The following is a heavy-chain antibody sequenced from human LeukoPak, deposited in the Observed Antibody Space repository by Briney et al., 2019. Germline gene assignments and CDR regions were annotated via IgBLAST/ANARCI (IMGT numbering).Heavy chain of an antibody. V-gene: IGHV3-23*01. D-gene: IGHD6-13*01. CDR2: ISGSGGST. CDR1: GFTFSSYA. Sequence: GGSLRLSCAASGFTFSSYAMSWVRQAPGKGLEWVSAISGSGGSTYYAASVKGRFTISRDNSKNTLCLQMNSLRAEDTAVYYCAKVDSLAAAGNPFDYWGQGTLVTVSS. J-gene: IGHJ4*02. CDR3: AKVDSLAAAGNPFDY.